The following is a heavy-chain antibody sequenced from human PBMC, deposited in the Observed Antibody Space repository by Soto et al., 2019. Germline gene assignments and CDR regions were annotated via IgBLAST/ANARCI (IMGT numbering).Heavy chain of an antibody. CDR2: FDPEDGET. CDR3: ATRTTGTTTYINPYYYYGMDV. Sequence: ASVKVSCKVSGYTLTELSMRWVRQAPGKGLEWMGGFDPEDGETIYAQKFQGRVTMTEDTSTDTAYMELSSLRSEGTAVYYCATRTTGTTTYINPYYYYGMDVWGQGTTVTVSS. D-gene: IGHD1-1*01. CDR1: GYTLTELS. J-gene: IGHJ6*02. V-gene: IGHV1-24*01.